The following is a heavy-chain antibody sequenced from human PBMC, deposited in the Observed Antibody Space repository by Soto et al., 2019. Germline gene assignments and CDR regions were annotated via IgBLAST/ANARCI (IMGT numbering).Heavy chain of an antibody. Sequence: EVQLVESGGGLVQPGGSLRLSCVASEFTFSYYWMHCIRQVPGKGLVWVSRIHSDGSSTTYADSVMGRFTISSDNAKTTLYLQVASLRAADPAVYYCARGDVGAFDLWGQGTMVTVSS. J-gene: IGHJ3*01. CDR3: ARGDVGAFDL. V-gene: IGHV3-74*03. CDR2: IHSDGSST. CDR1: EFTFSYYW. D-gene: IGHD1-26*01.